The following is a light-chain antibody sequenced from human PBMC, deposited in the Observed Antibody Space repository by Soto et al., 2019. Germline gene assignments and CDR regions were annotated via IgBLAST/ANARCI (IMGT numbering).Light chain of an antibody. CDR2: DAS. CDR3: QQRSKWPPEVT. CDR1: QSVSSNY. J-gene: IGKJ5*01. Sequence: EIVLTQSPGTLSLSPGDGATLSCRASQSVSSNYLAWFQQKFGQAPRLLIYDASNRATGISARFSGSGSGTDFTLTISSLEPEDFAVYYCQQRSKWPPEVTFGQGTRLEIK. V-gene: IGKV3-11*01.